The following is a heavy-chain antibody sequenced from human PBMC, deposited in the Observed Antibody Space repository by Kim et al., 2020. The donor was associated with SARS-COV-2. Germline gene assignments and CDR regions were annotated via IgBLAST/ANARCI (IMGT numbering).Heavy chain of an antibody. CDR3: ARDNLFGEPSTHAFDI. D-gene: IGHD3-10*01. V-gene: IGHV7-4-1*02. CDR2: INTKTGNP. Sequence: ASVKVSCKASGYTFTSYAMNWVRQAPGQGLEWMGWINTKTGNPTYAQGFTGRFVFSLDTSVSTAYLQISSLEAEDTAVYYCARDNLFGEPSTHAFDIWGQGTMVTVSS. CDR1: GYTFTSYA. J-gene: IGHJ3*02.